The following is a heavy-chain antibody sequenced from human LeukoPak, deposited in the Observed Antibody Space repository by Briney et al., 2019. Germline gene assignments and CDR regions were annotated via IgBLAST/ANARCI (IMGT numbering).Heavy chain of an antibody. CDR1: GGSISNSDSY. J-gene: IGHJ5*02. D-gene: IGHD3-3*01. Sequence: SETLSLTCTVSGGSISNSDSYWGWIRQPPGKGLEWLGSIYYSGITYYNPSLKSRVTISVDTSKNQFSLKLGSVTAADTAVYYCARKKRITIFGMVITPFDPWGQGTLVTVSS. V-gene: IGHV4-39*01. CDR2: IYYSGIT. CDR3: ARKKRITIFGMVITPFDP.